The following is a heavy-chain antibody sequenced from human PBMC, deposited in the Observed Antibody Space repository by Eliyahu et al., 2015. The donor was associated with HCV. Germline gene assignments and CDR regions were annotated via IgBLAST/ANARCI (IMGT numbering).Heavy chain of an antibody. D-gene: IGHD3-3*02. V-gene: IGHV3-33*01. CDR3: VGDPPLSGYVFDV. Sequence: QVQLVESGGGVVQPGMSLRLSCAAXGFSFRDYGLHWVRXPPVKGLXWVAFIWYXGINKYYADSVKGRFTIFRDNSKKMLYLQINSLRAEDTAVYYCVGDPPLSGYVFDVWGLGKMVTVP. CDR1: GFSFRDYG. CDR2: IWYXGINK. J-gene: IGHJ3*01.